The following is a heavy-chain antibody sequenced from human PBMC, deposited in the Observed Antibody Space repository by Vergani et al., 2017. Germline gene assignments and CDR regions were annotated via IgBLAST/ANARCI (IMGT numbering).Heavy chain of an antibody. CDR3: ARDRHFLCSGGSCYPKYFQH. V-gene: IGHV1-18*01. CDR2: ISAYNGNT. D-gene: IGHD2-15*01. CDR1: GYTFTSYG. J-gene: IGHJ1*01. Sequence: QVPLVQSGAAVKKPGASVKVSCTASGYTFTSYGISWVRQAPGQGLEWMGWISAYNGNTNYAQKLQGRVTMTRDTSTSTVYMELSSLRSEDTAVFYCARDRHFLCSGGSCYPKYFQHWGQGTLVTVSS.